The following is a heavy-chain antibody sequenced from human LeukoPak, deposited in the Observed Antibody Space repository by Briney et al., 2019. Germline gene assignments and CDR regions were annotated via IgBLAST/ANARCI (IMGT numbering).Heavy chain of an antibody. V-gene: IGHV4-39*01. CDR3: GRGYYYFDY. D-gene: IGHD3-22*01. J-gene: IGHJ4*02. Sequence: SETLSLTCTVSDGSISSSTYYWGWIRQPPGKGLEWIGSIYYSGSTYYNPSLKSRVTISVDTSKNQFSLNLSSVTAADTAVYYCGRGYYYFDYWGQGTLVTVSS. CDR1: DGSISSSTYY. CDR2: IYYSGST.